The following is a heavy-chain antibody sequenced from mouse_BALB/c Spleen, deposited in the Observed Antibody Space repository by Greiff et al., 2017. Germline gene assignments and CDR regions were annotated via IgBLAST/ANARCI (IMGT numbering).Heavy chain of an antibody. CDR2: ISDGGSYT. D-gene: IGHD1-1*02. CDR3: AGGGGLPAY. J-gene: IGHJ3*01. Sequence: EVQRVESGGGLVKPGGSLKLSCAASGFTFSDYYMYWVRQTPEKRLEWVATISDGGSYTYYPDSVKVRFTISRDNAKNNLYLQMSSLKSKDTAMYYCAGGGGLPAYWGKGTLVTVSA. CDR1: GFTFSDYY. V-gene: IGHV5-4*02.